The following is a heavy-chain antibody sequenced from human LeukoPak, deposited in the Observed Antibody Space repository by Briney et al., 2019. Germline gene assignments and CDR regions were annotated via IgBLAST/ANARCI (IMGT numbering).Heavy chain of an antibody. V-gene: IGHV4-59*01. CDR2: IYYSGST. CDR1: GGSISSYY. Sequence: SETLSLTCTVSGGSISSYYWSWIRQPPGKGLEWIGYIYYSGSTNYNPSLKSRVTISVDTSKNQFSLKLSSVTAADTAVYYCARGAAQRDLDYWGQGTLVTVSS. CDR3: ARGAAQRDLDY. J-gene: IGHJ4*02.